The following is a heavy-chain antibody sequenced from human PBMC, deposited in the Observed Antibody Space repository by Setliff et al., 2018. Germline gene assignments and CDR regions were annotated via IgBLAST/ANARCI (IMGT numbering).Heavy chain of an antibody. CDR2: INHYGST. J-gene: IGHJ4*02. CDR1: GGSFSGYY. D-gene: IGHD6-6*01. Sequence: PSETLSLTCAVYGGSFSGYYWTWIRQPPGKGLEWIGEINHYGSTNYNPSLKSRVTISVDTSKDQFSLKVISMTAADTAVYYCARGRNIAARLLDSWGQGTLVTVSS. CDR3: ARGRNIAARLLDS. V-gene: IGHV4-34*01.